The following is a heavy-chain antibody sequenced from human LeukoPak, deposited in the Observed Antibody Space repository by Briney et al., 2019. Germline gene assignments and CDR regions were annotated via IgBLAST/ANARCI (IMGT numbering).Heavy chain of an antibody. V-gene: IGHV2-5*02. Sequence: SGPTLFKPTQTLTLTCTFSGFSLTTSGVGVAWIRQSPRKALEWLALIYWDDDKRYIPSLKSRLTIAKDTSKNEVVLTMTNMDPVDTATYFCAHRSLSIDGFHYWGQGTLVTVSS. CDR1: GFSLTTSGVG. J-gene: IGHJ4*02. CDR2: IYWDDDK. D-gene: IGHD2-21*01. CDR3: AHRSLSIDGFHY.